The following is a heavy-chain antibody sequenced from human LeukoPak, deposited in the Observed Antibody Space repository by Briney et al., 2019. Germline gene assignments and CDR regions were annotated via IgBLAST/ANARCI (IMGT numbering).Heavy chain of an antibody. CDR2: ISAYNGDK. CDR1: GFTFTSFG. J-gene: IGHJ3*02. CDR3: ARSIVVLAATPGAFDI. V-gene: IGHV1-18*01. Sequence: ASVKVSCKASGFTFTSFGISWVRQAPGQGLEWMGWISAYNGDKNSAQKFQGRVTMTTDTSTSTAYMELRSLRSDDTAVYHCARSIVVLAATPGAFDIWGQGTMVIVSS. D-gene: IGHD2-15*01.